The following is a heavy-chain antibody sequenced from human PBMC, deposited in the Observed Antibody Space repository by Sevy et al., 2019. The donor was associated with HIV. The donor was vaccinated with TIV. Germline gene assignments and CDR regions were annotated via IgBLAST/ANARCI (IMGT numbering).Heavy chain of an antibody. D-gene: IGHD6-19*01. CDR2: IFSSGST. Sequence: GGSLRLSCAISGFIVNDKYIIWVRQAPGMGLEWVSVIFSSGSTYYADSAKGRFTISRDNSKNTVYLQMNSVRAEDTAVYYCVSLFLSYRSGWSYFDYWGQRTLVTVSS. CDR1: GFIVNDKY. J-gene: IGHJ4*02. V-gene: IGHV3-66*02. CDR3: VSLFLSYRSGWSYFDY.